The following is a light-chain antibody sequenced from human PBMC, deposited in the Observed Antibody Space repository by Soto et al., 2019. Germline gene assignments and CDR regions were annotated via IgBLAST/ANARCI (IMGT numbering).Light chain of an antibody. CDR3: QQHNNWPPMA. CDR1: QSVSSN. CDR2: GAS. V-gene: IGKV3-15*01. Sequence: EMVKTQSPATLSVSPGERATLSCRASQSVSSNLAWYQQKPGQAPRLLIYGASTRATGIPARFSGSGSGTEFTLTICSLQSEDFAVYYCQQHNNWPPMAFGQGTKVEIK. J-gene: IGKJ1*01.